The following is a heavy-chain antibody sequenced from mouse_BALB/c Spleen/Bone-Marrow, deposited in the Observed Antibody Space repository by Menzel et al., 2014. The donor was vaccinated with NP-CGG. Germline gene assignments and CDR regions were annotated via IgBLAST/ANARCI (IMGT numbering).Heavy chain of an antibody. D-gene: IGHD3-2*01. V-gene: IGHV5-6-5*01. CDR1: GFTFSSYA. CDR3: ARGDSSGYPYAMDY. Sequence: EVQGVESGGGLVKPGGSLKLSCAASGFTFSSYAMSWVRQTPEKRLEWVASISSGGSTYYPDSVKGRFTISRDNARNILYLQMSSLRSEDTAMYYCARGDSSGYPYAMDYWGQGTSVTVS. J-gene: IGHJ4*01. CDR2: ISSGGST.